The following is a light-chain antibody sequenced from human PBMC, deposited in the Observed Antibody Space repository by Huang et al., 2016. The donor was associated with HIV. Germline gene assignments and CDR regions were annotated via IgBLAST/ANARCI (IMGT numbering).Light chain of an antibody. V-gene: IGKV1-9*01. Sequence: IQLTQSPSSLSASVGDRVTITCRASQGISSYLAWYQQKPGKAPKLLIYAASSLQSGVPSRFSGSGSGTYFTLTISGLQPEDFATYYCQHLNTYSTFGQGTRLEIK. J-gene: IGKJ5*01. CDR2: AAS. CDR1: QGISSY. CDR3: QHLNTYST.